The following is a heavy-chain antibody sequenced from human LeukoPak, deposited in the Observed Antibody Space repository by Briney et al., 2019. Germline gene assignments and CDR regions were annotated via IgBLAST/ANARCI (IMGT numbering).Heavy chain of an antibody. CDR3: ARVRCGYSNYVLNY. J-gene: IGHJ4*02. CDR2: INPNSGGT. Sequence: ASVKVSCKASAYTFTDYYIHWVRQAPGQGLEWMGWINPNSGGTNYAQKFQGRVTMTRDTSISTAYMDLSRLRSDDTAVYYCARVRCGYSNYVLNYWGQGTLVTVSS. D-gene: IGHD4-4*01. V-gene: IGHV1-2*02. CDR1: AYTFTDYY.